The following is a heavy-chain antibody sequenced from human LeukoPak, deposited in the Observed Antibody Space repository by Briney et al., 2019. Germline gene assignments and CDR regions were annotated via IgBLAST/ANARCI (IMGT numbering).Heavy chain of an antibody. J-gene: IGHJ4*02. V-gene: IGHV5-51*01. CDR2: IYPGDSET. CDR1: GNNFSVFW. D-gene: IGHD2-15*01. Sequence: GESLKISCKGSGNNFSVFWIGWVRQMPGKGLEWMGIIYPGDSETRYSPSFQGQVTIPADKSISTAYLQWSSLKASDTAMYYCARKMGCSGGSCHYFDYWGQGTLLTVSS. CDR3: ARKMGCSGGSCHYFDY.